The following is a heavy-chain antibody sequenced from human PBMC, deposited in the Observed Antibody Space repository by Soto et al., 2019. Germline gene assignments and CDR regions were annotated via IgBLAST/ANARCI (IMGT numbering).Heavy chain of an antibody. Sequence: EVQLLESGENLVQPGGSLRLSCAASGFTFSNYAMNWVRQPPGKGLEWVSTISGSGGGAYYADSVKGRFTISRDNSKNTLYLQMNSLRGEDTAVYYCAKEGASSWYFFDCWGQGTLVTVSS. V-gene: IGHV3-23*01. J-gene: IGHJ4*02. D-gene: IGHD6-13*01. CDR3: AKEGASSWYFFDC. CDR2: ISGSGGGA. CDR1: GFTFSNYA.